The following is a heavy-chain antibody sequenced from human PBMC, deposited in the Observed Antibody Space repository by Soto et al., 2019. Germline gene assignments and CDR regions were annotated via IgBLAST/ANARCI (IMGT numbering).Heavy chain of an antibody. CDR1: GFTFSTYS. CDR3: ARVEIAVTGVVYYGMDV. CDR2: ISSSNSTI. J-gene: IGHJ6*02. V-gene: IGHV3-48*01. Sequence: EVQLVESGGGLVQPGGSLRLSCAASGFTFSTYSMNWVRQTPGKGLEWVSYISSSNSTIYYADSVKGRFTISRDNAKNSLYLQMKSLRAEDTAVYYCARVEIAVTGVVYYGMDVWGQGTTVTVSS. D-gene: IGHD6-19*01.